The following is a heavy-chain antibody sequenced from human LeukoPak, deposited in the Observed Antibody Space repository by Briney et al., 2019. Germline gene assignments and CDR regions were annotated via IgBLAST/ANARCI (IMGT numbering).Heavy chain of an antibody. CDR3: ARRITGTTSDSYDY. V-gene: IGHV4-39*01. CDR1: GGSIRSSRYF. J-gene: IGHJ4*02. D-gene: IGHD1-20*01. Sequence: SETLSLTCTVSGGSIRSSRYFWGWIRQPPGKGLEWIGSISYTGNTYYNPSLKSRVTISVDTSKNQFSLKLSSVTAADTAHYYCARRITGTTSDSYDYWGQGTLVTISS. CDR2: ISYTGNT.